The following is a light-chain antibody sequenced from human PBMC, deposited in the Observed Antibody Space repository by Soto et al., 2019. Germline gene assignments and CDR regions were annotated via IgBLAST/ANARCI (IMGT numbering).Light chain of an antibody. CDR3: QQSYSTLGAT. Sequence: DIHMTQSPSSLSASVGDRGTITCRASQSISSYLNWYQQKPGKATKLMIYAASSLQSGVPSRFSGSGSGTEFTLTISSLQPEDFADYYCQQSYSTLGATFGQGTRLEIK. CDR2: AAS. J-gene: IGKJ5*01. V-gene: IGKV1-39*01. CDR1: QSISSY.